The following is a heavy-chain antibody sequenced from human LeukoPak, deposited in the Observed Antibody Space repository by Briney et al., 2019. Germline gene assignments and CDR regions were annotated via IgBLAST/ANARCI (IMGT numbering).Heavy chain of an antibody. CDR1: GASISSHY. Sequence: PSETLSLTCTVSGASISSHYWGWIRQPPGKALEWIAFMSHTGYTNYSPSLKSRVTISLDTSKQQFSLNLNSVTAADTAVYYCARRGYSSGWYYFDYWGQGTLVTVSS. D-gene: IGHD6-19*01. J-gene: IGHJ4*02. CDR2: MSHTGYT. V-gene: IGHV4-59*08. CDR3: ARRGYSSGWYYFDY.